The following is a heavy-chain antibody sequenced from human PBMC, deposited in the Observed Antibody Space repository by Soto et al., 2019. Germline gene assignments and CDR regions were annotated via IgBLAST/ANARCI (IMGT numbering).Heavy chain of an antibody. Sequence: SVTVSCKASGCTFSSYAISWVRQAPGQGLEWTGGIIPNFGTANYAQKFQGRVTITADESTSTAYIELSSLRSEDTAVYYCARDDSTVYGDYDVDYWGQGTLVTVSS. CDR3: ARDDSTVYGDYDVDY. CDR1: GCTFSSYA. J-gene: IGHJ4*02. D-gene: IGHD4-17*01. V-gene: IGHV1-69*13. CDR2: IIPNFGTA.